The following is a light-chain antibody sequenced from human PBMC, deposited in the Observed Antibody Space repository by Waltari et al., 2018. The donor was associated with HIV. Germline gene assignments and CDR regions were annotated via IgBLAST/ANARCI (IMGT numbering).Light chain of an antibody. CDR3: ATWDDSLNAWV. Sequence: QSVLNQSPSASGTPGQRVIIPCSGRSSNIGSNYVTWYQQFPGPAPKLLIYSYGQRPSGVPERFSGSKSATSASLAISGLRSEDEADYYCATWDDSLNAWVFGGGTKLTVL. CDR1: SSNIGSNY. J-gene: IGLJ3*02. V-gene: IGLV1-44*01. CDR2: SYG.